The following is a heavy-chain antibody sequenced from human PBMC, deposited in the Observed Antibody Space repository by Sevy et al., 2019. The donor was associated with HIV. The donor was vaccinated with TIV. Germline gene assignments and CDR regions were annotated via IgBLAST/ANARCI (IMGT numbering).Heavy chain of an antibody. CDR2: VYNGGTT. J-gene: IGHJ4*02. CDR3: ARFPQWLGPSFDS. Sequence: SETLSLTCIVSGGSMRSSHYWGWIRQPPGKGLEWIGSVYNGGTTYYNPSLKTRLIISVDTSRNQFSLKVNSVTAADTAVYYCARFPQWLGPSFDSWGRGILVTVSS. V-gene: IGHV4-39*01. D-gene: IGHD6-19*01. CDR1: GGSMRSSHY.